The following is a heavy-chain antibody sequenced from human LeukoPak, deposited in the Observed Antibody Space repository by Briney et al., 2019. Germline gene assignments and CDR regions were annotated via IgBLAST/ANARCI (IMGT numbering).Heavy chain of an antibody. CDR2: IIPIFGTA. V-gene: IGHV1-69*13. Sequence: SVKVSCKASGGTFSSYAISWVRQAPGRGLEWMGGIIPIFGTANYAQKFQGRVTITADESTSTAYMELSSLRSEDTAVYYCARTGYCSSTSCYSFDYWGQGTLVTVSS. J-gene: IGHJ4*02. CDR1: GGTFSSYA. D-gene: IGHD2-2*02. CDR3: ARTGYCSSTSCYSFDY.